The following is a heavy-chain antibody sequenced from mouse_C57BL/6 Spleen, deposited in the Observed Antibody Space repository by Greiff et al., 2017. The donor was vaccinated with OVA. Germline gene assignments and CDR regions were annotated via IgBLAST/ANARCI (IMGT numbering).Heavy chain of an antibody. Sequence: DVHLVESEGGLVQPGSSMKLSCTASGFTFSDYYMAWVRQVPEKGLEWVANINYDGSSTYYLDSLKSRFIISRDNAKNILYLQMSSLKSEDTATYYCATSWDSWFAYWGQGTLVTVSA. CDR2: INYDGSST. D-gene: IGHD4-1*01. V-gene: IGHV5-16*01. CDR3: ATSWDSWFAY. J-gene: IGHJ3*01. CDR1: GFTFSDYY.